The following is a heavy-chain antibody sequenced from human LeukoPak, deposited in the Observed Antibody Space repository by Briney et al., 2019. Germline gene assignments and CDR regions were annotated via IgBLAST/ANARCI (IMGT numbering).Heavy chain of an antibody. J-gene: IGHJ4*02. CDR2: INPSGGTT. CDR1: GYTFTSYY. D-gene: IGHD3-10*01. CDR3: ARDLSLWFGDFGY. V-gene: IGHV1-46*01. Sequence: APVKVSCKASGYTFTSYYMHWVRQAPGQGLEWMGIINPSGGTTSYALQFQGRVTMTSDMSTSTVYMELGSLRSEDTAVYYCARDLSLWFGDFGYWGQGTLVTVSS.